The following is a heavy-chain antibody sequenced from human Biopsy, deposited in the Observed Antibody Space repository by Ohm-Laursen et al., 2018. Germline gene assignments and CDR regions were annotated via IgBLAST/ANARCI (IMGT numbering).Heavy chain of an antibody. J-gene: IGHJ2*01. CDR3: ARHAPSYSGSYWRYFDL. CDR2: IYYTGST. V-gene: IGHV4-59*08. D-gene: IGHD1-26*01. Sequence: PGTLSLTCTVPGGSISSYYWSWIRQPPGKGLEWIGYIYYTGSTNYNPSLKSRATISVDTSMNHLSLRLTSVTAADTAVYYCARHAPSYSGSYWRYFDLWGRGALVTVSS. CDR1: GGSISSYY.